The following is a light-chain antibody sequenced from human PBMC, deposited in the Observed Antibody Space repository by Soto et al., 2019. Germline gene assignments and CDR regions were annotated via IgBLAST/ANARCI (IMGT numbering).Light chain of an antibody. CDR2: DAS. CDR1: QSVSNN. Sequence: EIVLTQSPGTLSLSPGERATLSCRASQSVSNNLAWYQQKPGQAPRLLIYDASNRATGIPARFSGSGSGTDFTLSISSLEPEDFAVYYCQQRSNWPLTFGGGNKVEIK. CDR3: QQRSNWPLT. V-gene: IGKV3-11*01. J-gene: IGKJ4*01.